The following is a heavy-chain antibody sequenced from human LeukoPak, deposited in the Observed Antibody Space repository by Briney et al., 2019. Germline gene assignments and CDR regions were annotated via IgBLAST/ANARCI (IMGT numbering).Heavy chain of an antibody. CDR3: ARSFIAADSNWFDP. CDR1: GGTFSSYA. J-gene: IGHJ5*02. D-gene: IGHD6-13*01. V-gene: IGHV1-69*05. CDR2: IIPIFGTA. Sequence: ASVKVSCKASGGTFSSYAISWVRQAPGQGLEWMGGIIPIFGTANYAQKFQGRVTITTDESTSTAYMELSSLRSEDTAVYYCARSFIAADSNWFDPWGPGILVAVSS.